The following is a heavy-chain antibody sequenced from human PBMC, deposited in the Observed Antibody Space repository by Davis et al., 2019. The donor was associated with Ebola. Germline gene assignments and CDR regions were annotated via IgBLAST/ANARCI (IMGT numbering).Heavy chain of an antibody. V-gene: IGHV3-11*01. CDR1: GFTFSDYY. Sequence: GGSLRLSCAASGFTFSDYYMSWIRQAPGKGLEWVSYISSSGSTIYYADSVKGRFTISRDNAKNSLYLQMNSLRAEDTAVYYCAKDPRRYPTVAIDYWGQGTLVTVSS. J-gene: IGHJ4*02. D-gene: IGHD4-23*01. CDR2: ISSSGSTI. CDR3: AKDPRRYPTVAIDY.